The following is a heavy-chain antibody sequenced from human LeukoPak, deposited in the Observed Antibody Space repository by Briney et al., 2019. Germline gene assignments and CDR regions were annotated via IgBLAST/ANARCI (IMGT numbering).Heavy chain of an antibody. D-gene: IGHD4-17*01. J-gene: IGHJ4*02. CDR2: IYNSGIT. CDR1: GGSISSYY. Sequence: PSETLSPTCTVPGGSISSYYWSWIRQPAGKGLEWIGRIYNSGITNYNPSLKSRVTMSMDTSMNQFSLKLRSVTAADTAVYYCARDYGDFPAYYFDYWGQGTLVTVSS. CDR3: ARDYGDFPAYYFDY. V-gene: IGHV4-4*07.